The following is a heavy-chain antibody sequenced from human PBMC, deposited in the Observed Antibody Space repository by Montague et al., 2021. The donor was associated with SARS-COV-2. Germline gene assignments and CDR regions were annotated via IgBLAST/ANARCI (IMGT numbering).Heavy chain of an antibody. J-gene: IGHJ6*02. CDR3: ASYQNYYYYYGMDV. Sequence: SLRLSCAASGFTFSGYEMNWVRQAPGKGLEWVSYISSSGSTIYYADSVKGRFTISRDNAKNSLYLQMNSLRAEDTAVYYCASYQNYYYYYGMDVWGQGTTVTVSS. CDR1: GFTFSGYE. CDR2: ISSSGSTI. D-gene: IGHD2-2*01. V-gene: IGHV3-48*03.